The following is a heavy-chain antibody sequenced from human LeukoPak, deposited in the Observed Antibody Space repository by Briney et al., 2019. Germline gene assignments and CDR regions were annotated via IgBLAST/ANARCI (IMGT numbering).Heavy chain of an antibody. D-gene: IGHD3-3*01. CDR2: IKQDGSEK. CDR1: GFTFSTYW. Sequence: GGSLRLSCAASGFTFSTYWMNWVRQAPGKGLEWVANIKQDGSEKYYVDSVKGRFTISRDNSKNTLYLQMNSLRAEDTAVYYCAKAYYGDYYDYWGQGTLVTVSS. CDR3: AKAYYGDYYDY. V-gene: IGHV3-7*03. J-gene: IGHJ4*02.